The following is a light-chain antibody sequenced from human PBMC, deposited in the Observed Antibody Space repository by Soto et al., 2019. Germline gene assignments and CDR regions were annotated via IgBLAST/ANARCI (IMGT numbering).Light chain of an antibody. V-gene: IGLV2-14*01. J-gene: IGLJ3*02. CDR1: SSDVGVYNY. CDR3: SSYTTSSTWV. Sequence: QSVLTQPASVSGSPGQSITISCTGSSSDVGVYNYVSWYQHHPGKAPKVMIYEVSNRPSGVSSRFSGSKSGNTASLTISGLQAEDEADYYCSSYTTSSTWVFGGGTQLTVL. CDR2: EVS.